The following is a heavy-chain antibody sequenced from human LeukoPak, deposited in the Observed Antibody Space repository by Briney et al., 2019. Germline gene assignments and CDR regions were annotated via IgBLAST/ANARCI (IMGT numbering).Heavy chain of an antibody. Sequence: GGSLRLSCAASGFSFSSYGMNWVRQAPGKGLEWVAVISKDGSNKYYADSVKGRFTISRDSSKNALYLQMDSLRAEDTAVYYCAKSHSGWYSFDYWGQGALVTVSS. D-gene: IGHD6-19*01. J-gene: IGHJ4*02. CDR3: AKSHSGWYSFDY. CDR1: GFSFSSYG. CDR2: ISKDGSNK. V-gene: IGHV3-30*18.